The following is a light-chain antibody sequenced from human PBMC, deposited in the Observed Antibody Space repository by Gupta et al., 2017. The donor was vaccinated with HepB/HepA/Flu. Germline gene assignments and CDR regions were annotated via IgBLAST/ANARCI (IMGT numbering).Light chain of an antibody. V-gene: IGKV1-12*01. CDR1: QGISSC. J-gene: IGKJ1*01. Sequence: DLPLTPSPSSVSAYVGDRVTITCRASQGISSCLAWYQQKPGKAPNLLIYSASSLQSGVPSRFSGSGSGTDFTLTISRLQPDDFATYYCQQADSFPRTFGQGTKVEIK. CDR3: QQADSFPRT. CDR2: SAS.